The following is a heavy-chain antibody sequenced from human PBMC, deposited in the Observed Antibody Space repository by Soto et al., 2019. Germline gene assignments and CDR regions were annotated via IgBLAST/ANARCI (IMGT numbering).Heavy chain of an antibody. V-gene: IGHV3-15*01. Sequence: GGSLRLSCAASGFTFSNTWMNWVRQAPGTGPEWVGRIKSKTDGGATDYAAPVKGRFTISRDDSKNTLYLQINSLKSEDTAVYYCTADIAVIPTAIYYWGKGTLVTVSS. CDR2: IKSKTDGGAT. J-gene: IGHJ4*02. CDR3: TADIAVIPTAIYY. D-gene: IGHD2-2*01. CDR1: GFTFSNTW.